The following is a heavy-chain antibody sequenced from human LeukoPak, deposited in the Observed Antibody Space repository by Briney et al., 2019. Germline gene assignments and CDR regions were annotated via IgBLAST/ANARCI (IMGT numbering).Heavy chain of an antibody. D-gene: IGHD3-22*01. CDR1: GYTFTSYC. J-gene: IGHJ4*02. Sequence: ASVKVSCKASGYTFTSYCISWVRQAPGQGLEWMGWISAYNGNTNYTQKLQGRVTMTTDTSTSTAYMELRSLRSDDTAVYYCAREGSDYDSSGFIDYWGQGTLVTVSS. V-gene: IGHV1-18*01. CDR2: ISAYNGNT. CDR3: AREGSDYDSSGFIDY.